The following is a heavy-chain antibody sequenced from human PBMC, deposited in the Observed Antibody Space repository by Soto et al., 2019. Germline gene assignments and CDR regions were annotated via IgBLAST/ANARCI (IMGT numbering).Heavy chain of an antibody. CDR3: ARLTVDIVATIPIDY. Sequence: SETLSLTCTVSGGSISSSSYYWGWIRQPPGKGLEWIGSIYYSGSTYYNPSLKSRVTISVDTSKNQFSLKLSSVTAADTAVYYCARLTVDIVATIPIDYWGQGTLVTVSS. D-gene: IGHD5-12*01. CDR2: IYYSGST. V-gene: IGHV4-39*01. CDR1: GGSISSSSYY. J-gene: IGHJ4*02.